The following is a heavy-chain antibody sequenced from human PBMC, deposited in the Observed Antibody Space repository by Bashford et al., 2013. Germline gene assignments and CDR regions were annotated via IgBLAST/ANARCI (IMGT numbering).Heavy chain of an antibody. CDR2: IYHSGST. J-gene: IGHJ4*02. D-gene: IGHD1-26*01. CDR3: ARESGGSYSFEFDY. V-gene: IGHV4-61*01. CDR1: GGSVSSGSYY. Sequence: SETLSLTCTVSGGSVSSGSYYWSWIRQPPGKGLEWIGYIYHSGSTYYNPSLKSRVTISVDTSQNQFSLKLSSVTAADTAVYYCARESGGSYSFEFDYWGQGTLVTVSS.